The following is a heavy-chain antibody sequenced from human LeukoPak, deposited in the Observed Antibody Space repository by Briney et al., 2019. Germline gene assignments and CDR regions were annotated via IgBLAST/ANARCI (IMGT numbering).Heavy chain of an antibody. CDR3: ARRVPAAIRYYYGMDV. Sequence: PSETLSLTCTVSGGSISSSSYYWGWIRQPPGKGLEWIGSIYYSGSTYYNPSLKSRVTISADTSKNQFSLKLSSVTAADTAVYYCARRVPAAIRYYYGMDVWGQGTTVTVSS. CDR1: GGSISSSSYY. J-gene: IGHJ6*02. V-gene: IGHV4-39*01. CDR2: IYYSGST. D-gene: IGHD2-2*01.